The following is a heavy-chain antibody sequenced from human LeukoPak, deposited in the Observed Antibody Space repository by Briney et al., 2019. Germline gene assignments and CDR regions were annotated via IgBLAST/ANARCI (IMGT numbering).Heavy chain of an antibody. CDR1: GFTFSSYW. V-gene: IGHV3-7*03. CDR3: ARGLPSGSYCCGY. Sequence: PGGSLRLSCAASGFTFSSYWMSWVRQAPGKGLEWVANIKQDGSEKYYVDSVKGRFTISRDNAKNSLYLQMNSLRAEDTAVYYCARGLPSGSYCCGYWGQGTLVTVSS. D-gene: IGHD3-10*01. J-gene: IGHJ4*02. CDR2: IKQDGSEK.